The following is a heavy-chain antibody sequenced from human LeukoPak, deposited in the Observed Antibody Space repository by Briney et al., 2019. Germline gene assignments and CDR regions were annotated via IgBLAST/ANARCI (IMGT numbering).Heavy chain of an antibody. CDR1: GFIVSSNY. J-gene: IGHJ1*01. CDR2: IYGGGST. CDR3: ASGGHGYGDSGAH. V-gene: IGHV3-53*01. Sequence: GGSLRLSCAASGFIVSSNYVDWVRQAPGKGLGWVSVIYGGGSTYYADSVKGRFTISRDNSKNTLYLQMNSLRVEDTAVYYCASGGHGYGDSGAHWGQGTLVTVSS. D-gene: IGHD4-17*01.